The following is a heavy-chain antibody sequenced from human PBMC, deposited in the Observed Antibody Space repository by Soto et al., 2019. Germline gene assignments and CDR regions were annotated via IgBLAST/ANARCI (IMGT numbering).Heavy chain of an antibody. D-gene: IGHD4-4*01. Sequence: QVTLKESGPVLVKPTETLTLTCTVSGFSLSNARMGVSWIRQPPGKALEWLAHIFSNDEKSYSTSLKSRLTISKDTSKSQVVLTMTNMDPVDTATYYCARIDYSTLGGYYYYYYMDVWGKGTTVTVSS. V-gene: IGHV2-26*01. CDR1: GFSLSNARMG. J-gene: IGHJ6*03. CDR2: IFSNDEK. CDR3: ARIDYSTLGGYYYYYYMDV.